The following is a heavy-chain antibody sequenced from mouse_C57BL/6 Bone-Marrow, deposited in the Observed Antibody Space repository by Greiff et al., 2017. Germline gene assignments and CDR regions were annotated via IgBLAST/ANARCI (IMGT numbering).Heavy chain of an antibody. D-gene: IGHD1-1*01. J-gene: IGHJ3*01. CDR3: AREAYGSSYFAY. CDR2: INPSSGYT. CDR1: GYTFTSYT. Sequence: QVQLKQSGAELARPGASVKMSCKASGYTFTSYTMHWVKQRPGQGLEWIGYINPSSGYTNYNEKFKGKATLTADKSSSTAYMQFSSLTSEDSAIYYCAREAYGSSYFAYWGQGTLVTVSA. V-gene: IGHV1-4*01.